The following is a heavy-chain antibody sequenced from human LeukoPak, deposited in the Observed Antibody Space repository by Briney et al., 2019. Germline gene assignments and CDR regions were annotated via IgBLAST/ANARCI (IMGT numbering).Heavy chain of an antibody. Sequence: GGSLRLSCAASGFTFSSYWMSWVRQAPGKGLEWVANIKQDGSEKYYVDSVKGRFTISRDNAKNSLYLQVNSLRAEDTAVYYCARDQQGYYYDSSGQRFDYWGQGTLVTVSS. CDR2: IKQDGSEK. CDR3: ARDQQGYYYDSSGQRFDY. D-gene: IGHD3-22*01. J-gene: IGHJ4*02. CDR1: GFTFSSYW. V-gene: IGHV3-7*01.